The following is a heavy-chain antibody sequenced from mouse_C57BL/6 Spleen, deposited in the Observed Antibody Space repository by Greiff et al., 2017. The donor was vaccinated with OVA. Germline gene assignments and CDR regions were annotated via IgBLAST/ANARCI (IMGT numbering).Heavy chain of an antibody. CDR2: ISDGGSYT. D-gene: IGHD1-1*01. CDR1: GFTFSSYA. V-gene: IGHV5-4*01. CDR3: ARDQGYGSSYYYYAMDY. Sequence: EVKLVESGGGLVKPGGSLKLSCAASGFTFSSYAMSWVRQTPEKRLEWVATISDGGSYTYYPDNVKGRFTISRDNAKNNLYLQMSHLKSEDTAMYYCARDQGYGSSYYYYAMDYWGQGTSVTVSS. J-gene: IGHJ4*01.